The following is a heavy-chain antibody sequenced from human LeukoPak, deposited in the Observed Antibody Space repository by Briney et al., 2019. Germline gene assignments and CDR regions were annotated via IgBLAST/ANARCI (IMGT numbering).Heavy chain of an antibody. V-gene: IGHV4-4*07. CDR2: IYSSGST. CDR3: ARDLDCTNGVCHGIFDY. D-gene: IGHD2-8*01. CDR1: GGSISRYY. J-gene: IGHJ4*02. Sequence: KPSETLSLTCTVSGGSISRYYWSWIRQPAGKGLEWIGLIYSSGSTNYNPSLKSRVTMSVDTSKNQFSLKLSSVTAADTAVYYCARDLDCTNGVCHGIFDYWGQGTLVTVSS.